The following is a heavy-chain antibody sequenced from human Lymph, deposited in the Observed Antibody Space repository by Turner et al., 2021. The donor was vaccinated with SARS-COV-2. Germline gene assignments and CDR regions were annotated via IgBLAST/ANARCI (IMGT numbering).Heavy chain of an antibody. Sequence: QVQLVQSGAEVKKPGSSVNVSCKASVGTFSSHAISWVRQAPGQGLVWLGGILPFLVIENSPQKCQDRFRITADKSTSTATRELSTLGSEERAVYYCAGAGGGRYFYFDYWGQGTLVTVSS. D-gene: IGHD1-26*01. CDR3: AGAGGGRYFYFDY. J-gene: IGHJ4*02. CDR2: ILPFLVIE. CDR1: VGTFSSHA. V-gene: IGHV1-69*10.